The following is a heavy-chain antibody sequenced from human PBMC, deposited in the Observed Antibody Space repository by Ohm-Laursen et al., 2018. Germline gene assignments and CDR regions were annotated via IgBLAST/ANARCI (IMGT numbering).Heavy chain of an antibody. V-gene: IGHV3-7*01. CDR1: GFTLSSYW. D-gene: IGHD3-16*01. CDR3: VRVFRSGDLL. J-gene: IGHJ4*02. Sequence: LRLSCAASGFTLSSYWMSWARQAPGKGLEWVANIKQDGSEKYYVDSVKGRFTISRDNAKNSLYLQMSSLRAEDTAVYYCVRVFRSGDLLRGQGTLVTVSS. CDR2: IKQDGSEK.